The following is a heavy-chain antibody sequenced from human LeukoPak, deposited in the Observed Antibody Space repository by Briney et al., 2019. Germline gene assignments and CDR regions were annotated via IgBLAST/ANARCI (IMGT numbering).Heavy chain of an antibody. V-gene: IGHV3-7*05. CDR3: ARDEFGPLAF. CDR2: IKEDGTET. J-gene: IGHJ4*02. Sequence: GGSLRLSCVVSGLTFSNCRMTWVRQAPGRGLEWVANIKEDGTETSCVGSVKGRFTISRDNAKNSLYLQRNSLRAEDTALYYCARDEFGPLAFWGRGTLVTVSS. CDR1: GLTFSNCR. D-gene: IGHD3/OR15-3a*01.